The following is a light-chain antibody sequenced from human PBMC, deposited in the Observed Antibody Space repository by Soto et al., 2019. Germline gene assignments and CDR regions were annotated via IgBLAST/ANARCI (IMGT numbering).Light chain of an antibody. CDR3: SSYAGSYTGV. V-gene: IGLV2-11*02. Sequence: QSVLTQPRSVSGSPGQSVTISCTGTSRDGGGYNYVSWYQQHPGKAPKHMTHDVSKRPSGVPDRFSGSKSGNTASLTISGLQAEDEADYCCSSYAGSYTGVFGTGTKVTVL. CDR1: SRDGGGYNY. J-gene: IGLJ1*01. CDR2: DVS.